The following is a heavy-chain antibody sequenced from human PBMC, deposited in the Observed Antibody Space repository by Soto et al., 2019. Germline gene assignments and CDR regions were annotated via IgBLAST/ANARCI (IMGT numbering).Heavy chain of an antibody. D-gene: IGHD3-10*01. J-gene: IGHJ6*02. Sequence: PGGSLRLSCAASGFTFSTYAMNWVRQAPGKGLEWVSGISGSGDSTYYADSVKGRFTVSRDNSKNTLYLQMNSLIAADTAVYYCARAYGLYDTYGMDVWGQGTKVTVSS. V-gene: IGHV3-23*01. CDR1: GFTFSTYA. CDR3: ARAYGLYDTYGMDV. CDR2: ISGSGDST.